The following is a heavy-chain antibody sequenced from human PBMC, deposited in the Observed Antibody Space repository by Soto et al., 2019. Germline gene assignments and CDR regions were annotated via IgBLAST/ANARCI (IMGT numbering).Heavy chain of an antibody. CDR3: ARSCGGDCYPYYFDY. D-gene: IGHD2-21*02. V-gene: IGHV1-69*01. J-gene: IGHJ4*02. CDR2: IIPIFGTA. Sequence: GLEWMGGIIPIFGTANYAQKFQGRVTITADESTSTAYMELSSLRSEDTAVYYCARSCGGDCYPYYFDYWGQGTLLTVYS.